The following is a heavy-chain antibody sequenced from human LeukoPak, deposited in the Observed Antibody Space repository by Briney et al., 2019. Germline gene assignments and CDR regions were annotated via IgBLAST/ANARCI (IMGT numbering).Heavy chain of an antibody. CDR2: INPNSGGT. Sequence: ASVKVSCKASGYTFTGYYMHWVRQAPGQGLEWMGWINPNSGGTNYAQKFQGRVTMTRDTSISTAYMELSRLGSDDTAVYYCARPPMVRGVSWFDPWGQGTLVTVSS. CDR3: ARPPMVRGVSWFDP. D-gene: IGHD3-10*01. J-gene: IGHJ5*02. V-gene: IGHV1-2*02. CDR1: GYTFTGYY.